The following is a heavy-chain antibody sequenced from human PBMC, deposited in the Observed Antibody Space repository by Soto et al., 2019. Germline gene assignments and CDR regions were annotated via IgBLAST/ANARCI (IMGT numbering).Heavy chain of an antibody. CDR3: ARGGTSGWLKGAYDV. J-gene: IGHJ3*01. CDR2: IIPMFGIP. CDR1: GGTLNKHA. Sequence: QVQLVHSGAEVKKPGSSVKVSCRASGGTLNKHAITWVRRAPGQGLQWLGGIIPMFGIPNYPQKFQGRVTFAADDPTNTSDIGLIGLTSDDAAVDYCARGGTSGWLKGAYDVWGEGTMGTVS. V-gene: IGHV1-69*01. D-gene: IGHD6-19*01.